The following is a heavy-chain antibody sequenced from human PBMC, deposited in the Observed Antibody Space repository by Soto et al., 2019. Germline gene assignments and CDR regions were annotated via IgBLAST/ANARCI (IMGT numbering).Heavy chain of an antibody. V-gene: IGHV3-48*03. Sequence: HPEGSLRLSCAASGFTFSSYEMNWVRQAPGKGLEWVSYISSSGSTIYYADSVKGRFTISRDNAKNSLYLQMNSLRAEDTAVYYCARAMPRRDAFDIWGQGTMVTVSS. CDR3: ARAMPRRDAFDI. D-gene: IGHD2-2*01. J-gene: IGHJ3*02. CDR1: GFTFSSYE. CDR2: ISSSGSTI.